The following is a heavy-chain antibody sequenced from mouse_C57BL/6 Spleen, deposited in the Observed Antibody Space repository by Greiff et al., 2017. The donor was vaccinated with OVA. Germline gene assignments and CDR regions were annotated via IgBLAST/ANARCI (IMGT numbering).Heavy chain of an antibody. CDR2: ISSGSSTI. V-gene: IGHV5-17*01. Sequence: EVKLVESGGGLVKPGGSLKLSCAASGFTFSDYGMHWVRQAPEKGLEWVAYISSGSSTIYYADTVKGRFTISRDNAKNTLFLQMTSLRSEDTAMYYCARALTGFWYFDVWGTGTTVTVSS. CDR1: GFTFSDYG. J-gene: IGHJ1*03. CDR3: ARALTGFWYFDV. D-gene: IGHD4-1*01.